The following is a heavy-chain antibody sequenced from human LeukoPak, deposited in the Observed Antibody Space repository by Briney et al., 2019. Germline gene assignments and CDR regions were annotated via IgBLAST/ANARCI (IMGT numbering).Heavy chain of an antibody. CDR3: ARDIVGATHDY. CDR1: GGSISSGSYD. D-gene: IGHD1-26*01. V-gene: IGHV4-61*02. Sequence: SETLSLTCSVSGGSISSGSYDWSWIRQPAGKGLEWIGRIYSSGSTNYNPSLMSRVSIPVDTSKNQFSLKLTSVTAADTAMYYCARDIVGATHDYWGQGTLVTVSS. J-gene: IGHJ4*02. CDR2: IYSSGST.